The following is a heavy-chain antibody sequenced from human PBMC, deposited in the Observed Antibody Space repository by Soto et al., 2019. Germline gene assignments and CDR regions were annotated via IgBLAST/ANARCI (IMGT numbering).Heavy chain of an antibody. J-gene: IGHJ4*02. Sequence: QVQQVQSGPEVKKPGASLKVSCKTSGYTFTDYGITWVRQAPGQGLEWMGWISTDKGNTKYAQKFQGRVTMTTDTSTSTGYMELRSLRSDDTAVYYCATRSPAFDYWGQGTLVTVST. CDR2: ISTDKGNT. CDR3: ATRSPAFDY. V-gene: IGHV1-18*01. CDR1: GYTFTDYG.